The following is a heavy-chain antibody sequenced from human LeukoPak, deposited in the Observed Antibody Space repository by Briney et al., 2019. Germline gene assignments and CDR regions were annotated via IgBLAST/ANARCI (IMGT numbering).Heavy chain of an antibody. D-gene: IGHD4-17*01. CDR3: ARNNQVQTVTISDY. Sequence: GASVKVSCKASGYIFTNYYLHWVRQAPGQGLEWMGVINPSGGDTTYAPKFQGRVTMTRDTSTSTFYMELSSLRSEDTAVYYCARNNQVQTVTISDYWGQGTLVTVSS. CDR1: GYIFTNYY. V-gene: IGHV1-46*01. J-gene: IGHJ4*02. CDR2: INPSGGDT.